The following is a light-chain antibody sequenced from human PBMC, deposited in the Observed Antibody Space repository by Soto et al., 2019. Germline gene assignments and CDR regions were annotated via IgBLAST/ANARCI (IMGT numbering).Light chain of an antibody. V-gene: IGKV4-1*01. CDR1: QSVLYSSNNKNY. CDR3: QQYYNTPLT. CDR2: WAS. J-gene: IGKJ4*01. Sequence: DIVMTQSPDSLAVSLGERVTINCKSSQSVLYSSNNKNYLAWYQQKPGQPPKLLIYWASTRESGVPDRFSGSGSGTDFTLTISSLQADDVAVYYCQQYYNTPLTFGGGTKVEIK.